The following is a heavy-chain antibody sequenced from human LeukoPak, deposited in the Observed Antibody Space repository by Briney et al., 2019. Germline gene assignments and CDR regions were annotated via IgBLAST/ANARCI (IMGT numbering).Heavy chain of an antibody. CDR3: ARDLRVRYSIDYYYGMDV. J-gene: IGHJ6*02. V-gene: IGHV1-2*02. CDR1: GYTFTGYY. CDR2: INPNSGGT. D-gene: IGHD2-15*01. Sequence: ASVKVSCKASGYTFTGYYMHWVRQAPGQGLEWMGWINPNSGGTNHAQKFQGRVTMTRDTSISTAYMELSRLRSDDTAVYYCARDLRVRYSIDYYYGMDVWGQGTTVTVSS.